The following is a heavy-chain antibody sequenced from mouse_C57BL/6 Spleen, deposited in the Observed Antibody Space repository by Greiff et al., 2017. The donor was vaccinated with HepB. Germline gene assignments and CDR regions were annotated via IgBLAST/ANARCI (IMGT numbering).Heavy chain of an antibody. CDR3: ARGGYDYDDAMDY. V-gene: IGHV1-31*01. CDR1: GYSFTGYY. D-gene: IGHD2-4*01. J-gene: IGHJ4*01. Sequence: VQLKESGPELVKPGASVKISCKASGYSFTGYYMHWVKQSHGNILDWIGYIYPYNGVSSYNQKFKGKATLTVDKSSSTAYMELRSLTSEDSAVYYCARGGYDYDDAMDYWGQGTSVTVSS. CDR2: IYPYNGVS.